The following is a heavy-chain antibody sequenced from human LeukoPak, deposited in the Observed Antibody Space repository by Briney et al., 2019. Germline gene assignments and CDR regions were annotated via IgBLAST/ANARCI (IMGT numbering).Heavy chain of an antibody. CDR2: INHSGST. J-gene: IGHJ4*02. Sequence: SETLSLTCAVYGGSFSGYYWSWIRQPPGKGLEWIGEINHSGSTNYNPSLKSRVTIPVDTSKNQFSLKLNSVTAADTAVYYCARAPDYGDYGDWGQGTLVTVSS. D-gene: IGHD4-17*01. V-gene: IGHV4-34*01. CDR3: ARAPDYGDYGD. CDR1: GGSFSGYY.